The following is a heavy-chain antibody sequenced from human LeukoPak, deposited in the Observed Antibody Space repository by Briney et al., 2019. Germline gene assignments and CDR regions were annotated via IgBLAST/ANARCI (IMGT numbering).Heavy chain of an antibody. CDR3: MQRNYGARYFDY. V-gene: IGHV4-34*03. Sequence: TSETLSLTCAVYGGSFSGYYWSWIRQPPGKGLEWIGEINHSGSTNYNPSLKSRVTISVDTSKNQFSLKLSSVTAADTAVYYCMQRNYGARYFDYWGQGTLVTVSS. J-gene: IGHJ4*02. D-gene: IGHD4-17*01. CDR1: GGSFSGYY. CDR2: INHSGST.